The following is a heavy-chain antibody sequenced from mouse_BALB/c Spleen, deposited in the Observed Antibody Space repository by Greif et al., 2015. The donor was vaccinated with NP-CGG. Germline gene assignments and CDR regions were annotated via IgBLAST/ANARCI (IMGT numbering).Heavy chain of an antibody. V-gene: IGHV1-5*01. J-gene: IGHJ3*01. CDR2: IYPGNSDT. Sequence: VQLQQSGTLLARPGTSVKMSCKASGYTFASYWMHWVKQRPGQGLEWIGAIYPGNSDTNYNQKFKGKAKLTAVTSTSTAYMELSSLTNEDSAVYLCTRGNYPAWFAYWGQGTLVTVSA. CDR3: TRGNYPAWFAY. CDR1: GYTFASYW. D-gene: IGHD2-1*01.